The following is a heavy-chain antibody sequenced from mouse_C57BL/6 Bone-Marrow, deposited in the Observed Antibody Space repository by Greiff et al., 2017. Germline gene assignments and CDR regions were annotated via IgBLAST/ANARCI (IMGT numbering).Heavy chain of an antibody. J-gene: IGHJ1*03. V-gene: IGHV1-81*01. CDR3: ARGAFYGSGPFYWYFDV. Sequence: LQESGAELARPGASVKLSCKASGYTFTSYGISWVKQRTGQGLEWIGEIYPRSGNTYYNEKFKGKATLTADKSSSTAYMELRSLTSEDSAVYFCARGAFYGSGPFYWYFDVWGTGTSVTVSS. CDR2: IYPRSGNT. CDR1: GYTFTSYG. D-gene: IGHD1-1*01.